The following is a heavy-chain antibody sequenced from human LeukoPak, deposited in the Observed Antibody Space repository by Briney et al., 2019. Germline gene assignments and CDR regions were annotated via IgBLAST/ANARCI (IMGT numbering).Heavy chain of an antibody. V-gene: IGHV3-30*18. J-gene: IGHJ4*02. D-gene: IGHD6-19*01. CDR2: ISYDGSNK. Sequence: PGGSLRLSCAASGFTFSSYGMHWVRQAPGKGLEWVAVISYDGSNKYYADSVKGRFTISRDNSKNTLYLQMNSLRAEDTAVYYCAKDHGEYSSGWGIDYWGQGTLVTVSS. CDR1: GFTFSSYG. CDR3: AKDHGEYSSGWGIDY.